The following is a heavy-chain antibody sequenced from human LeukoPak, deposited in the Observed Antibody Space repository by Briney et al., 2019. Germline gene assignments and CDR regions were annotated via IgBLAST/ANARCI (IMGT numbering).Heavy chain of an antibody. CDR3: AREYGDYYLGYYYYMDV. J-gene: IGHJ6*03. CDR1: GFTFSSYS. D-gene: IGHD4-17*01. CDR2: ISSSSSTI. Sequence: PGGSLRLSCAASGFTFSSYSMNWVRQAPGKGLEWVSYISSSSSTIYYADSVKGRFTISRDNAKNSLYLQMNSLRAEDTAVYYCAREYGDYYLGYYYYMDVWGKGTTVTVSS. V-gene: IGHV3-48*01.